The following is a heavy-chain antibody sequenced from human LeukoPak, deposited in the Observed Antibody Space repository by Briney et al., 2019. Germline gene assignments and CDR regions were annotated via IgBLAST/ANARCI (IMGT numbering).Heavy chain of an antibody. CDR1: GASLSETS. CDR3: ARVDGSPDY. J-gene: IGHJ4*02. D-gene: IGHD2-15*01. V-gene: IGHV1-8*03. Sequence: ASVKVSCKVSGASLSETSIHWVRQATGQGLEWMGWINLNSGNTGYAQKFQGRVTITRDTSIRTAYLEVSSLRSEDTAVYYCARVDGSPDYWGQGTLVTVSS. CDR2: INLNSGNT.